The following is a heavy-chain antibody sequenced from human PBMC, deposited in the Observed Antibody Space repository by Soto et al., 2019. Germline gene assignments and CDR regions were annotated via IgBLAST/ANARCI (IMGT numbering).Heavy chain of an antibody. D-gene: IGHD3-3*01. V-gene: IGHV4-34*01. CDR2: INHSGST. Sequence: SETLSLTCAVYGGSFSGYYWSWIRQPPGKGLEWIGEINHSGSTNYNPSLKSRVTISVDTSKNQFSLKLSSVTAADTAVYYCARVKIWGVVIISTSGMDVCGQGYTVTVYS. CDR1: GGSFSGYY. CDR3: ARVKIWGVVIISTSGMDV. J-gene: IGHJ6*02.